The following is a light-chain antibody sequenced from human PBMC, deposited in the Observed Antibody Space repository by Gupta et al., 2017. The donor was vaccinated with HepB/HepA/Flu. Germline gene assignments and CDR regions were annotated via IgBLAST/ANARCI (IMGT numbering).Light chain of an antibody. CDR3: SSYAGSNNPVV. CDR2: EVS. CDR1: SSDVGGYNY. J-gene: IGLJ2*01. V-gene: IGLV2-8*01. Sequence: QSALTQPPSASGSPEQSLTISCTGTSSDVGGYNYVSWYQQHPGKAPKLVIYEVSKRPSGVPVRFSGSKSGNTASLTVSGLQAEDDADYYCSSYAGSNNPVVFGGGTKLTVL.